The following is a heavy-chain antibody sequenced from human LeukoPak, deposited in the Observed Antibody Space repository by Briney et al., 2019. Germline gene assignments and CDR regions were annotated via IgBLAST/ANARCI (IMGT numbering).Heavy chain of an antibody. Sequence: GGSLRLSCAASGFTFDDYAMHWVRQAPGKGPEWVSGISWNSGSIGYADSVKGRFTISRDNAKNSLYLQMNSLRAEDTALYYCAKDRKSMAWGYFDLWGRGTLVTVSS. CDR3: AKDRKSMAWGYFDL. CDR1: GFTFDDYA. CDR2: ISWNSGSI. J-gene: IGHJ2*01. D-gene: IGHD1-26*01. V-gene: IGHV3-9*01.